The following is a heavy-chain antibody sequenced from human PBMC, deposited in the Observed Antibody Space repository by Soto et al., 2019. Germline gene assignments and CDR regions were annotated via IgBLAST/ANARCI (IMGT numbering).Heavy chain of an antibody. V-gene: IGHV4-4*01. D-gene: IGHD6-19*01. J-gene: IGHJ4*03. CDR3: ARGCGCYEMDH. Sequence: QMQLEESGPGLVKPSETLSLTCAVSGASIIADQRWTCVRQTPGKGLEWIVAIHHRGVTRTNPSLMNLVTMSVDKSRNQFFLNLNSVTADDTAVYCCARGCGCYEMDHWGQGTLVIV. CDR1: GASIIADQR. CDR2: IHHRGVT.